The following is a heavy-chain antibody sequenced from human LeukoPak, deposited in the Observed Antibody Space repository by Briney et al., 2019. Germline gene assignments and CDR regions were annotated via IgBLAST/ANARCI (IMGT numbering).Heavy chain of an antibody. CDR3: AKSLLDYFDY. J-gene: IGHJ4*02. D-gene: IGHD3-3*01. CDR2: ISGSGGST. Sequence: SGGTLRLSCAASGFTFSSYGMSWVRQAPGKGLEWVSAISGSGGSTYYADSVKGRFTISRDNSKNTLYLQMNSLRAEDTAVYYCAKSLLDYFDYWGQGTLVTVSS. V-gene: IGHV3-23*01. CDR1: GFTFSSYG.